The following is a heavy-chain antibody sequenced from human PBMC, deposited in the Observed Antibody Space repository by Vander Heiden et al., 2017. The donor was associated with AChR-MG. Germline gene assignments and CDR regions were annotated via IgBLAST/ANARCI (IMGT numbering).Heavy chain of an antibody. CDR1: GFTFSSYS. CDR3: ASSVSGYSGYDWGYFDY. D-gene: IGHD5-12*01. Sequence: EVQLVESGGGLVKPGGSLRLSCAASGFTFSSYSMNWVRQAPGKGLEWVSSISSSSSYIYYADSVKGRFTISRDNAKNSLYLQMNSLRAEDTAVYYCASSVSGYSGYDWGYFDYWGQGTLVTVSS. J-gene: IGHJ4*02. CDR2: ISSSSSYI. V-gene: IGHV3-21*01.